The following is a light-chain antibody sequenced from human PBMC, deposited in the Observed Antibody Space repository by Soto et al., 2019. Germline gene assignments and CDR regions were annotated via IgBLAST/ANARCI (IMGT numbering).Light chain of an antibody. CDR1: QSLLYNNTYNY. CDR2: FGS. J-gene: IGKJ5*01. Sequence: EIVMTQSPLTLPVTPGEPASISCRSSQSLLYNNTYNYLDWYVQKPGQSPQLLIYFGSNRAPGVPDRLSGSGSGTDFTLKISRVEAADVGVYYCMQALQSLTFGQGTRLEIK. CDR3: MQALQSLT. V-gene: IGKV2-28*01.